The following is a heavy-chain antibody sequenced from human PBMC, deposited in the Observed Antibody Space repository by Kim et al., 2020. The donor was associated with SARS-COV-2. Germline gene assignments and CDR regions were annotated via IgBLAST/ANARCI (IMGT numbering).Heavy chain of an antibody. CDR2: IKSKADGGTT. CDR3: TTVMY. J-gene: IGHJ4*02. Sequence: GGSLRLSCAASGFSFSDAWMHWVRQAPGKGLEWVGRIKSKADGGTTAYAAPVKGGFTISRDDSKNMLYLQMKSLRNEDIAVYYCTTVMYWGQGTLVTVSS. V-gene: IGHV3-15*01. CDR1: GFSFSDAW.